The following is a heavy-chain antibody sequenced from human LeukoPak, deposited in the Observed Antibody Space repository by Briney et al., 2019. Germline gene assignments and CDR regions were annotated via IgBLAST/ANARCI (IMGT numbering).Heavy chain of an antibody. CDR3: ARLSSTSYFPTTQIDY. D-gene: IGHD2-2*01. CDR2: ISSSSSYI. CDR1: GFTFSSYS. J-gene: IGHJ4*02. Sequence: GGSLRLSCAASGFTFSSYSMNWVRQAPGKGLEWVSSISSSSSYIYYADSVKGRFTISRDNAKNSLYLQMNSLRAEDTAVYYCARLSSTSYFPTTQIDYWGQGTLITVSS. V-gene: IGHV3-21*01.